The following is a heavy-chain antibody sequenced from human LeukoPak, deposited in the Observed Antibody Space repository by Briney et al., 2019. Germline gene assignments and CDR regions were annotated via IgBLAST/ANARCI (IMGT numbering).Heavy chain of an antibody. Sequence: SVKVSCKASGGTFSSYAISWVRQAPGQGLEWMGRIIPIFGTASYAQKFQGRVTITTDESTSTAYMELSSLRSEDTAVYYCARDHYNWNYVQAFDIWGQGTMVTVSS. V-gene: IGHV1-69*05. D-gene: IGHD1-7*01. J-gene: IGHJ3*02. CDR1: GGTFSSYA. CDR3: ARDHYNWNYVQAFDI. CDR2: IIPIFGTA.